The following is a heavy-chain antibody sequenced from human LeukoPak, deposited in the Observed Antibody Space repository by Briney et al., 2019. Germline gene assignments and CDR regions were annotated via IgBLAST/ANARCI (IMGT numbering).Heavy chain of an antibody. D-gene: IGHD1-26*01. J-gene: IGHJ4*02. Sequence: GELLRLSCAVSGFTVSSNFMSWVRRAPGKGPAWVSVIYTSGLTYYADSVRGRFTISIDNSKISLYLQMDSMTAEDTAVYYCAREDAGGSYSFDYWGQGILVTAS. V-gene: IGHV3-66*01. CDR1: GFTVSSNF. CDR2: IYTSGLT. CDR3: AREDAGGSYSFDY.